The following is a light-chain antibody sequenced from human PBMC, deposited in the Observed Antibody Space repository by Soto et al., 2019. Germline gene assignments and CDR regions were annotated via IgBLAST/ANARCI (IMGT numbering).Light chain of an antibody. J-gene: IGKJ1*01. V-gene: IGKV1-5*01. CDR2: DAS. CDR1: QNINMW. Sequence: DIQMTQSPSTLSASVGDRVTITCRASQNINMWLAWYQQKPGKAPKLLIYDASSLQSGVPSRFGGSGSGTDFTLTITSLLPDDCETDYYQHYSLYSPWTFGQGTKVEI. CDR3: QHYSLYSPWT.